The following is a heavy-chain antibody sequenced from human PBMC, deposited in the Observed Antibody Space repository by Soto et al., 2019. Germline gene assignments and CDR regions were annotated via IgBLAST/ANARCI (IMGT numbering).Heavy chain of an antibody. CDR3: AHTSYSNYGSDWFDP. Sequence: SETLSLTCTVSGGSISSYYWSWIRQPPGRGLEWIGYIYYSGSTNYNPSLKSRVTISVDTSKNQFSLKLSSVTAADTAVYYCAHTSYSNYGSDWFDPWGQGTLVTVSS. V-gene: IGHV4-59*08. J-gene: IGHJ5*02. CDR1: GGSISSYY. CDR2: IYYSGST. D-gene: IGHD4-4*01.